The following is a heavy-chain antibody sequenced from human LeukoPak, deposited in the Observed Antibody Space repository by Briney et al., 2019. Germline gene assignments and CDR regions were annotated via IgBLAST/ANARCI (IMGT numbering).Heavy chain of an antibody. CDR3: AREGSATARPFVSNDY. CDR2: TSYSGST. D-gene: IGHD6-6*01. V-gene: IGHV4-39*07. CDR1: GGSISGSCCY. Sequence: SETLSLTCTVSGGSISGSCCYWGWIRQTPGKDLEWIGSTSYSGSTHYNPSFKSRVTVSVDTSKNQFSLKVRSVTAADTAVYYCAREGSATARPFVSNDYWGQGTLVTVSS. J-gene: IGHJ4*02.